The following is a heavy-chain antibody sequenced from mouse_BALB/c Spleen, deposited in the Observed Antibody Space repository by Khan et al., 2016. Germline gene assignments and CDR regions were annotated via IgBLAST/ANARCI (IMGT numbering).Heavy chain of an antibody. V-gene: IGHV1S29*02. Sequence: LQQSGPELVKPWASVKISCKASGYTFTDYNMHWVKQSHGKSLEWIGYIYPYNGGTGYSQKFRSKATLTVDNSSSTAYMELRSLTSEDSAVYYCAISGVPYAMDYWGQGTSVTVSA. CDR2: IYPYNGGT. J-gene: IGHJ4*01. CDR3: AISGVPYAMDY. CDR1: GYTFTDYN. D-gene: IGHD3-2*02.